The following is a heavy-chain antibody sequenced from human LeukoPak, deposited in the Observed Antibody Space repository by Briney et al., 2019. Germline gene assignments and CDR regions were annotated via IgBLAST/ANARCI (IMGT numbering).Heavy chain of an antibody. CDR1: GGSISGYY. CDR2: MYYSGNT. Sequence: PSETLSLTCTASGGSISGYYWSWIRQPPGMPLEWIGYMYYSGNTNYNPSLKSRVTISVDTSKSQFSLKLRFVTAADTAVYYCARAGYDFWSGYRGPDYFDLWGQGTLVTVSS. V-gene: IGHV4-59*01. J-gene: IGHJ4*02. D-gene: IGHD3-3*01. CDR3: ARAGYDFWSGYRGPDYFDL.